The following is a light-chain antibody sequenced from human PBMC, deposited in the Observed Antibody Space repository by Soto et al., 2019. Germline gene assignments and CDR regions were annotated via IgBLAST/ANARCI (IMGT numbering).Light chain of an antibody. CDR2: EVS. Sequence: QSALTQPPSASGSPGQSVTISCTGTSSDVGAYNYVSWYQQHPGKAPKLMIFEVSKRPSGVPDRFSGSKSGNTASLTVSGLQAEDEADYYCSSYAGNNNLVFGGGTQLTV. V-gene: IGLV2-8*01. J-gene: IGLJ7*01. CDR3: SSYAGNNNLV. CDR1: SSDVGAYNY.